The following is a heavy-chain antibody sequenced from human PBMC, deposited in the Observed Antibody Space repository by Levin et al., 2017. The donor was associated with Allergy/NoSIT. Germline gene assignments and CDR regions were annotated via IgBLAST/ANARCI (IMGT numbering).Heavy chain of an antibody. D-gene: IGHD1-26*01. V-gene: IGHV3-53*01. CDR3: ARGWGLPPYFDY. Sequence: GGSLRLSCAASGFTVSSNYMSWVRQAPGKGLEWVSVIYSGGSTYYADSVKGRFTISRDKSKNTLYLQMNSLRAEDTAVYYCARGWGLPPYFDYWGQGTLVTVSS. CDR2: IYSGGST. CDR1: GFTVSSNY. J-gene: IGHJ4*02.